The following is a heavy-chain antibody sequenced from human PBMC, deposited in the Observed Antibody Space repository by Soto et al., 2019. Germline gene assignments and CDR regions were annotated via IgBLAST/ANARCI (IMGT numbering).Heavy chain of an antibody. J-gene: IGHJ4*02. V-gene: IGHV3-33*01. CDR3: ARGWVYYDSSGYPY. CDR1: GFTFSSYG. Sequence: QVQLVESGGGVVQPGRSLRLSCAASGFTFSSYGMHWVRQAPGKGLEWVAVIWYDGSNKYYADSVKGRFTISRDNSKNTLYLQMNSLRAEDTAVYYCARGWVYYDSSGYPYWGQGTLVTVSS. D-gene: IGHD3-22*01. CDR2: IWYDGSNK.